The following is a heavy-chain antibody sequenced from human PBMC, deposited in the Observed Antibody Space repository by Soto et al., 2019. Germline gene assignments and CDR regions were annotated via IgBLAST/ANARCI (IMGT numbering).Heavy chain of an antibody. J-gene: IGHJ4*02. Sequence: EVQLVDSGGDLVQPGGSLRLSCAASGFTFSTYWMSWVRQAPGKGLEWVANIDPHGSQKYYVDSVKGRFTISRDNAKNSLYLQMNSLRAEDTAVYYCARDMGPSGAYGYWGQGTLVTVSS. CDR3: ARDMGPSGAYGY. V-gene: IGHV3-7*03. CDR2: IDPHGSQK. D-gene: IGHD1-26*01. CDR1: GFTFSTYW.